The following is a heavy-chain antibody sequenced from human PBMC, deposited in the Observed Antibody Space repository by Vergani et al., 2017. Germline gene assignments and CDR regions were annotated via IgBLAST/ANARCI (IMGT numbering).Heavy chain of an antibody. CDR3: ARLYGRDSSGSKYFDY. Sequence: EVPLVQSGAEVKKPGESLKISCQISGYSFTNYWIGWVRQMPGKGLEWMGIIHPADSDTRYSPSFQGQVTISVDKSISTAYLQRSSLRASDSAMYYCARLYGRDSSGSKYFDYWAREPWSPSPQ. D-gene: IGHD3-22*01. V-gene: IGHV5-51*01. J-gene: IGHJ4*02. CDR2: IHPADSDT. CDR1: GYSFTNYW.